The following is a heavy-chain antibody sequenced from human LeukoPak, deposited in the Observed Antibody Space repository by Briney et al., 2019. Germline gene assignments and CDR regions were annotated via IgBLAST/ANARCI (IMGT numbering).Heavy chain of an antibody. Sequence: PSETLSLTCTVSGGSISSGTYYWGWIRQPPGKGLEWIGYIYYSGSTSYNPSLKSRVTMSVDTSKNQFSLKLSSVTALDTAVYYCARNTARGSPAFDIWGQGTMVTVSS. J-gene: IGHJ3*02. D-gene: IGHD1-26*01. CDR3: ARNTARGSPAFDI. V-gene: IGHV4-39*07. CDR1: GGSISSGTYY. CDR2: IYYSGST.